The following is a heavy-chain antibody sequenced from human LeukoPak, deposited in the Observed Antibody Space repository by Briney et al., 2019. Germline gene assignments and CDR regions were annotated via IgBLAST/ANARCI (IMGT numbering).Heavy chain of an antibody. Sequence: PGGSLGLSCSASGFTVSSNYMSWVRQAAGKGMEWVAVIYSGGSTYYADSVKGRFTISRDNFKNTLYLQINSLRAEDTAVDYCARANKFDYGGQGTLVTVSS. J-gene: IGHJ4*02. CDR1: GFTVSSNY. CDR3: ARANKFDY. CDR2: IYSGGST. V-gene: IGHV3-53*05.